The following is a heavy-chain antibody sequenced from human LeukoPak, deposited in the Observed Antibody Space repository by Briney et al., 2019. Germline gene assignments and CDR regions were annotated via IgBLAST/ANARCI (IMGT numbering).Heavy chain of an antibody. CDR1: GGTFSSYA. CDR2: IIPIFGTA. Sequence: ASVKASCKASGGTFSSYAISWVRQAPGQGLEWMGGIIPIFGTANYAQKFQGRVTITADESTSTAYMELSSLRSEDTAVYYCARDSETIRPRPPNYYYYYGMDVWGQGTTVTVSS. J-gene: IGHJ6*02. V-gene: IGHV1-69*13. D-gene: IGHD3-3*01. CDR3: ARDSETIRPRPPNYYYYYGMDV.